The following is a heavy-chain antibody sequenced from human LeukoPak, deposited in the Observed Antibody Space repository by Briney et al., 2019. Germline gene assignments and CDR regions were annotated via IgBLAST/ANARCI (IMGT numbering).Heavy chain of an antibody. D-gene: IGHD6-13*01. V-gene: IGHV3-33*01. CDR1: GFTFSSYG. J-gene: IGHJ4*02. Sequence: GGSLRLSCAASGFTFSSYGMHWVRQAPGKGLEWVAVIWYDGSNKYYADSVKGRFTISRDNSKNTLYLQMNSLRGDDTAIYYCARELAAWGQGTLVTVSS. CDR3: ARELAA. CDR2: IWYDGSNK.